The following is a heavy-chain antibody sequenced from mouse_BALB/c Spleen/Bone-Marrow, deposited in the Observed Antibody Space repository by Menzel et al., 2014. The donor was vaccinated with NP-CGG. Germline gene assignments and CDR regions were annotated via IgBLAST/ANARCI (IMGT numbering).Heavy chain of an antibody. CDR1: GYSITRDYA. CDR2: ISYSGST. J-gene: IGHJ3*01. D-gene: IGHD2-4*01. Sequence: EVQGVESGPGLVKPSQSLSLTCIVTGYSITRDYAWNWIRQFPGNKLEWMGYISYSGSTTYNPSLESRISITRDTSKNHFFLQLNSVTTEDTATYYCARSSSYDYDVGFAYWCQGTLGTVSA. CDR3: ARSSSYDYDVGFAY. V-gene: IGHV3-2*02.